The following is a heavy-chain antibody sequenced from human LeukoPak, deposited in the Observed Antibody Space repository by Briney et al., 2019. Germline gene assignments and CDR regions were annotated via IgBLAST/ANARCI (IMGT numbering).Heavy chain of an antibody. CDR2: ISFDGGNK. D-gene: IGHD5-18*01. V-gene: IGHV3-30*03. CDR3: ARDPTGGLSYGWGALDI. Sequence: GGSLRLSCAASGFTCSSFAMEWVRQAPGKGLKWVAVISFDGGNKYYTDSVKGRFIISRDNSKNTLYVQMNSLRPEDTAVYYCARDPTGGLSYGWGALDIWGQGTVVTVSS. J-gene: IGHJ3*02. CDR1: GFTCSSFA.